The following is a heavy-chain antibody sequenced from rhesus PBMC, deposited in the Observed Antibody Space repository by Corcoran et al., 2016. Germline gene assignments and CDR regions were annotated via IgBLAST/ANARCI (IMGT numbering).Heavy chain of an antibody. J-gene: IGHJ4*01. CDR2: IYWDDDK. V-gene: IGHV2S1*01. Sequence: QVTLKESGPALVKPTQTLTLTCTFSGFSLSISGMGVGWIRQPPGKALEWLASIYWDDDKYYRTSLKSRLTISKDTSKNQVVLTMTHMDPVDTATYFCARLRGSGSWNWNYFDYWGQGVLVTVSS. CDR3: ARLRGSGSWNWNYFDY. CDR1: GFSLSISGMG. D-gene: IGHD6-25*01.